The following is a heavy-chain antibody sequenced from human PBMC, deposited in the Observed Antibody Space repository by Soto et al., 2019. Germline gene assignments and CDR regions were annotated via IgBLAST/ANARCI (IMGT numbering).Heavy chain of an antibody. J-gene: IGHJ3*02. D-gene: IGHD4-17*01. CDR2: INSDGSST. CDR3: ARPPTIDYGDYESDAFDI. V-gene: IGHV3-74*01. Sequence: EVQLVESGGGLVQPGGSLRLSCAASGFTFSSYWMHWVRQAPGKGLVWVSRINSDGSSTSYADSVKGRVTISRDNAKNTLYLQMNSLRAEDTAVYYCARPPTIDYGDYESDAFDIWGQGTMVTVSS. CDR1: GFTFSSYW.